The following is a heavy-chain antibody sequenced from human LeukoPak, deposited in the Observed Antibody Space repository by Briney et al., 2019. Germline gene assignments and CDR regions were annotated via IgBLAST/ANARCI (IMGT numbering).Heavy chain of an antibody. CDR3: TTMTHCTNGVCSAY. CDR2: IRSKAYTYAT. CDR1: GLTFSGSA. D-gene: IGHD2-8*01. Sequence: GGSLRLSCTSSGLTFSGSAMHWVRQASGKGLEWVGRIRSKAYTYATGYTASLQGRFTISRDDSKDTTYLHLNSLKTEDTAVYYCTTMTHCTNGVCSAYWGQGTLVSVSS. J-gene: IGHJ4*02. V-gene: IGHV3-73*01.